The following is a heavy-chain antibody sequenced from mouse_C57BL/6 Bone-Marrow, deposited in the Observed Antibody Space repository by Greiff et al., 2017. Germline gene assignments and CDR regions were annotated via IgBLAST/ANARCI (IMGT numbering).Heavy chain of an antibody. CDR3: ARGAIYYGNLFAY. V-gene: IGHV1-9*01. D-gene: IGHD2-1*01. J-gene: IGHJ3*01. Sequence: QVQLQQSGAELMKPGASVKLSCKATGYTFPGYWIEWVKQRPGHGLEWIGEILPGSGSTNYNEKFKGKATFTADTSSKTAYMQLSSLTTEDSAIYYCARGAIYYGNLFAYWGQGTLVTVSA. CDR2: ILPGSGST. CDR1: GYTFPGYW.